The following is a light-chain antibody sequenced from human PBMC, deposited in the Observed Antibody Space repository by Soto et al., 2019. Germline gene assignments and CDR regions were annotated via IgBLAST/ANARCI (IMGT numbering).Light chain of an antibody. CDR2: HTS. V-gene: IGKV3-20*01. CDR1: QSVGGSS. CDR3: QQYHSSPRT. J-gene: IGKJ1*01. Sequence: VLYLSLCAVSLSKGERATLSCRASQSVGGSSLAWYQQRPGQAPRLLIYHTSYRATGIPDRFSGSGSGTDFTLTISRLEPEDFAVYYCQQYHSSPRTSGQRSMADVK.